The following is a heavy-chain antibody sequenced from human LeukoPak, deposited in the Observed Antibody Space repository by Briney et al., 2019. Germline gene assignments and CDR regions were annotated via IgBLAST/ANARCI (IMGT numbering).Heavy chain of an antibody. CDR1: GFTFSSYG. J-gene: IGHJ4*02. Sequence: PGGSLRLSCAASGFTFSSYGMHWVRRAPGKGLEWVAFIRYDGSNKYYADSVKGRFTISRDNSKNTLYLQMNSLRAEDTAVYYCARRGIAVAGSFDYWGQGTLVTVSS. CDR2: IRYDGSNK. D-gene: IGHD6-19*01. CDR3: ARRGIAVAGSFDY. V-gene: IGHV3-30*02.